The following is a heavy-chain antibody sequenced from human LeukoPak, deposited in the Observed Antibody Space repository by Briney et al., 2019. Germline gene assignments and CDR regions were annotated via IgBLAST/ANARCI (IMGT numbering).Heavy chain of an antibody. D-gene: IGHD6-13*01. J-gene: IGHJ4*02. CDR3: AAGSSWDQFFDY. CDR2: IVVGSGNT. Sequence: SVKVSCKASGFTLTSSAMQWVRQARGQRLEWIGWIVVGSGNTNYAQKFQERVTITRDMSTSTAYMELSSLRSEDTAVYYCAAGSSWDQFFDYWGQGALVTVSS. V-gene: IGHV1-58*02. CDR1: GFTLTSSA.